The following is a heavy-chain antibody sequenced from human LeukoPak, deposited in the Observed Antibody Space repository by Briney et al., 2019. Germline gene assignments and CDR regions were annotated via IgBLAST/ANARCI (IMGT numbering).Heavy chain of an antibody. CDR2: INPNSGGT. D-gene: IGHD6-13*01. Sequence: ASVKVSCKASGYTFTGYFMHWVRQAPGQGLEWMGWINPNSGGTNYAQKFQGRVTLTRDTSISTAYMELSSLRSEDTAMYYCARGYQQQLVVLKHWGQGTLVTVSS. J-gene: IGHJ1*01. V-gene: IGHV1-2*02. CDR1: GYTFTGYF. CDR3: ARGYQQQLVVLKH.